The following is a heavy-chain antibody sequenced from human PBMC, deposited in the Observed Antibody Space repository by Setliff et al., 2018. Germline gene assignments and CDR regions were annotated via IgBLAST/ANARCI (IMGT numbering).Heavy chain of an antibody. J-gene: IGHJ5*02. D-gene: IGHD3-22*01. V-gene: IGHV3-43*01. CDR1: GFNFDDFA. CDR3: AKDASMLVRSGWFDP. CDR2: ISRDGVTT. Sequence: GGSLRLSCAASGFNFDDFAMHWVRLPPGQGLQWVSLISRDGVTTYYADSVKGRFTISRDNSKDTLYLHMNSLRNEDTALYYCAKDASMLVRSGWFDPWGQGTLVTVSS.